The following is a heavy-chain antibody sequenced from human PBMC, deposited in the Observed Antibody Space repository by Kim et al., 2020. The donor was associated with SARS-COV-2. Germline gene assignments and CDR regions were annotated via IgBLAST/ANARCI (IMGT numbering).Heavy chain of an antibody. CDR1: GYTFTSYY. Sequence: ASVKVSCKASGYTFTSYYLHWVRQAPGQGLDWMAVVNPYGGKSQYAEKFRDRVTVTSDTSTSTVYMELRRLRFEDTAVYYCARGTYSYYLDDSGLGNFGVWGQGTMLTVSS. J-gene: IGHJ3*01. D-gene: IGHD3-22*01. V-gene: IGHV1-46*01. CDR2: VNPYGGKS. CDR3: ARGTYSYYLDDSGLGNFGV.